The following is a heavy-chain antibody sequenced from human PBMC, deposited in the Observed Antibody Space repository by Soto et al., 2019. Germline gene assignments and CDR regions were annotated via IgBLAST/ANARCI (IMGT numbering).Heavy chain of an antibody. CDR1: GYTFTTYY. CDR3: AREVATSFDH. V-gene: IGHV1-46*01. Sequence: QVYLVQSGAEVKTPGASVRLSCKASGYTFTTYYMHWVRQAPGQGLEWMGIINPSVGSTTYAQKFQGRLTMTRDTSTSTVYMVLSRLRSADTAVYYCAREVATSFDHWGPGTLVTVSS. J-gene: IGHJ4*02. CDR2: INPSVGST.